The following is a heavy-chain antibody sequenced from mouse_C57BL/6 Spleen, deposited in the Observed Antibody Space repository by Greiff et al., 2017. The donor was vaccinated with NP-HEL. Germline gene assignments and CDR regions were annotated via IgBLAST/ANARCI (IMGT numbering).Heavy chain of an antibody. CDR3: TRKEIYYDYDEVYFDY. Sequence: EVQLQQSGTVLARPGASVKMSCKTSGYTFTSYWMHWVKQRPGQGLEWIGAIYPGNSDTSYNQKFKGKAKLTAVTSASTAYMELSSLTNEDSAVYYCTRKEIYYDYDEVYFDYWGQGTTLTVSS. D-gene: IGHD2-4*01. J-gene: IGHJ2*01. CDR1: GYTFTSYW. CDR2: IYPGNSDT. V-gene: IGHV1-5*01.